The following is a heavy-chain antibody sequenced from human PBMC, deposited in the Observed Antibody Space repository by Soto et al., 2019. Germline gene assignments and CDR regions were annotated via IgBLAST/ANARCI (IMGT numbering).Heavy chain of an antibody. CDR1: GYTFTGYY. CDR3: AVFTGGYDVIGGGSDAFDI. J-gene: IGHJ3*02. Sequence: QVQLVQSGAEVKKPGASVKVSCKASGYTFTGYYMHWVRQAPGQGLEWMGWINPNSGGTNYAQKFQGWVTTTRDTSIRTAYMVLRRLRSDATAVYYCAVFTGGYDVIGGGSDAFDILGQGTMVTVSS. CDR2: INPNSGGT. V-gene: IGHV1-2*04. D-gene: IGHD5-12*01.